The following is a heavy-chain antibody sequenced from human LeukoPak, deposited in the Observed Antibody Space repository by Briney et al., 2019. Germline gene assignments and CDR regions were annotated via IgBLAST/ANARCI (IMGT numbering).Heavy chain of an antibody. CDR3: ARGRSLNSANLKDYDFWSGYWPSPFDY. D-gene: IGHD3-3*01. CDR2: ISSSSSTI. V-gene: IGHV3-48*01. J-gene: IGHJ4*02. Sequence: PGGSLRLSCAASGFTFSSYSMNWVRQAPGKGLEWVSYISSSSSTIYYADSVKGRFTISRDNAKNSLYLQMNSLRAEDTAVYYCARGRSLNSANLKDYDFWSGYWPSPFDYWGRGTLVTVSS. CDR1: GFTFSSYS.